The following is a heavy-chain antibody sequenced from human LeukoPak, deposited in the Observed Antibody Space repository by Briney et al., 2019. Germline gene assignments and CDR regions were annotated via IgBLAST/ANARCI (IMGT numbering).Heavy chain of an antibody. J-gene: IGHJ4*02. Sequence: GGSLRLSCAASGFTFSNYDMNWVRQAPGKGLEWVAVISYDGSNKYYADSVKGRFTISRDNSKNTLYLQMNSLRAEDTAVYYCARDLEVAGTGPFDYWGQGTLVTVSS. CDR2: ISYDGSNK. CDR1: GFTFSNYD. V-gene: IGHV3-30-3*01. D-gene: IGHD6-19*01. CDR3: ARDLEVAGTGPFDY.